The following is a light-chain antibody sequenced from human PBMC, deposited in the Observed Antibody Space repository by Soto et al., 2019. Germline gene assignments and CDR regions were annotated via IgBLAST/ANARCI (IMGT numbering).Light chain of an antibody. J-gene: IGKJ2*01. V-gene: IGKV1-39*01. Sequence: DFQVTQSPSSLSASVGDRVTITCRASQSVNDYLNWYQQRPGKAPRLLIYAASTLHSGAPSRFSGSGFGTDFSLTITSLQPEDFATYYCQQRFSTPYILGQWNKLAIK. CDR3: QQRFSTPYI. CDR2: AAS. CDR1: QSVNDY.